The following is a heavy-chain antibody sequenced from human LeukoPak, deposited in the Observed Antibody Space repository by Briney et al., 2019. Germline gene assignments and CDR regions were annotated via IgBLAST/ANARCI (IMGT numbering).Heavy chain of an antibody. J-gene: IGHJ3*02. CDR1: GGSISSYY. CDR2: IYYSGGT. V-gene: IGHV4-59*01. D-gene: IGHD1-26*01. CDR3: ARPAYLGIVGATDDAFDI. Sequence: SETLSLTCTVSGGSISSYYWSWVRQPPGKGLEWVGYIYYSGGTNYNPSLKSRVTISVDTSKNQFSLKLSSVTAADTAVYYCARPAYLGIVGATDDAFDIWGQGTMVTVSS.